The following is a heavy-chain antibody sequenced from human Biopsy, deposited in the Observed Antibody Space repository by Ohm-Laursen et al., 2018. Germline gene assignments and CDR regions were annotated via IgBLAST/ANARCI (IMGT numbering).Heavy chain of an antibody. CDR3: AGIVLGPTNGAFDI. Sequence: TLSLTCAVSGDSIRNYYWSWIRQAAGKGLEWIGRIYPGGGTIYNPSLKSRVTMSADTSKNHFSLNLNSVTAADTAVYYCAGIVLGPTNGAFDIWGQGTMVTVSS. V-gene: IGHV4-4*07. D-gene: IGHD1-26*01. J-gene: IGHJ3*02. CDR1: GDSIRNYY. CDR2: IYPGGGT.